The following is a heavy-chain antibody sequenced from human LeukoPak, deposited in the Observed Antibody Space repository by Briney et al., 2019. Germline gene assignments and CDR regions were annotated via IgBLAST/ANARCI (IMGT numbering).Heavy chain of an antibody. J-gene: IGHJ6*02. V-gene: IGHV3-74*01. CDR2: INNDGSSA. Sequence: GGSLRLSCAASGFTFNYAWMSWVRQVPGKGLVWVSRINNDGSSASYVDSVKGRFTISRDNAKNTLFLQMNSLRAEDTAVYYCARRGTGHGMDVWGQGTTVIVSS. D-gene: IGHD1-1*01. CDR3: ARRGTGHGMDV. CDR1: GFTFNYAW.